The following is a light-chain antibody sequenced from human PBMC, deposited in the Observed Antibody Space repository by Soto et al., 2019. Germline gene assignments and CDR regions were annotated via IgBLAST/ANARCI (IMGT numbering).Light chain of an antibody. CDR2: NNN. V-gene: IGLV1-44*01. Sequence: QSVLTQPPSASGTPGQRVTISCSGSSSNIGSKTVNWYQQVPGTAPKLLIYNNNQRPSGVPDRFSGSKSGNSSSLAISGLQSEDEADYYCAAWDDRTNGPVFGGGTQLTVL. CDR1: SSNIGSKT. CDR3: AAWDDRTNGPV. J-gene: IGLJ3*02.